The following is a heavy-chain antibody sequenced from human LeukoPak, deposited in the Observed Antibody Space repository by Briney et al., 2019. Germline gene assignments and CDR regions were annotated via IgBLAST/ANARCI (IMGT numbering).Heavy chain of an antibody. CDR3: AKRGGALSH. Sequence: ASLKVSRKTSGYLFTGFYIHWVRQIPGQGLEWMGWINPNSGDTKSAPTFQGRVAMTRVTSISTAYMEMSGLTPDDTAIYYCAKRGGALSHWGQGTPVTVTS. CDR1: GYLFTGFY. V-gene: IGHV1-2*02. J-gene: IGHJ4*02. D-gene: IGHD2-21*01. CDR2: INPNSGDT.